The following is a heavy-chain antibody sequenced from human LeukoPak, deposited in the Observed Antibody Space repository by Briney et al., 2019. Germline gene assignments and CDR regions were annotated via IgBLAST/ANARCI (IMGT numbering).Heavy chain of an antibody. D-gene: IGHD3-22*01. J-gene: IGHJ3*02. CDR2: ISYDGSNT. CDR1: GFTFNNYG. V-gene: IGHV3-30*03. CDR3: ARVDYYDSSGPWAFDI. Sequence: PGGSLRLSCAASGFTFNNYGMHWVRQAPGKGLEWVAIISYDGSNTYYADSVKGRFTISRDNSKNTLYLQMNGLRAEDTAVYYCARVDYYDSSGPWAFDIWGQGTMVTVSS.